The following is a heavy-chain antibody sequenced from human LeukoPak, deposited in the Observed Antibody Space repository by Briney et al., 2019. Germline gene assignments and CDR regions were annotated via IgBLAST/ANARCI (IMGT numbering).Heavy chain of an antibody. CDR3: ARDRVDTATVFDY. CDR1: GFTFSSYA. D-gene: IGHD5-18*01. V-gene: IGHV3-30-3*01. Sequence: GGSLRLSCAASGFTFSSYAMHWVRQAPGKGLEWVAVISYDGSNKYYADSVKGRFTISRDNSKNTLYLQMNSLRAEDTAVYYCARDRVDTATVFDYWGQGTLVTVSS. CDR2: ISYDGSNK. J-gene: IGHJ4*02.